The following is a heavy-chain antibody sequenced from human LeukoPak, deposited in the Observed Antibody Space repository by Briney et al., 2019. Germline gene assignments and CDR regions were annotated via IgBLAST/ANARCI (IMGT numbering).Heavy chain of an antibody. CDR2: ISGSGRYT. V-gene: IGHV3-23*01. J-gene: IGHJ4*02. Sequence: PGGSLRLSCAASGFTFNSYAMSWVRQAPGKGLEGVSAISGSGRYTYFADSVKDRFTISRDNSKNTVYLQMSSQKAEDTAVYYCAKATGAGSGNSYAYWGQGTLVTVSS. D-gene: IGHD3-22*01. CDR1: GFTFNSYA. CDR3: AKATGAGSGNSYAY.